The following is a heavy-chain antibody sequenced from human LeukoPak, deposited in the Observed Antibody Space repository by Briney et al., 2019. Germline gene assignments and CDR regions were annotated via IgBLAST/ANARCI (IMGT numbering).Heavy chain of an antibody. V-gene: IGHV1-58*01. CDR2: IVVGSGNI. D-gene: IGHD1-26*01. CDR3: AAKVLSGKVGATIFDY. J-gene: IGHJ4*02. Sequence: ASAKVSCKASGFTFTSSALEWVRQARGQRLGGIGWIVVGSGNINYAQKFQERVTITRDMSTSTAYMELSSLRSEDTAVYYGAAKVLSGKVGATIFDYWGQGTLVTVFS. CDR1: GFTFTSSA.